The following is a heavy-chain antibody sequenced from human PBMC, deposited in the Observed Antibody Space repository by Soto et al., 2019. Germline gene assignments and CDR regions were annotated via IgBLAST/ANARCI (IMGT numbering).Heavy chain of an antibody. CDR3: SKSGDYGLDAFDL. CDR1: NFSISSGYY. V-gene: IGHV4-38-2*01. D-gene: IGHD4-17*01. Sequence: SETLSLTCAVSNFSISSGYYWGWIRQPPGKGLEWIGSIYQRGSTFYNSALKSRVTMSMDTSRNLFSLNLRSVTAANTAVYYCSKSGDYGLDAFDLWGQGTMVTVSS. CDR2: IYQRGST. J-gene: IGHJ3*01.